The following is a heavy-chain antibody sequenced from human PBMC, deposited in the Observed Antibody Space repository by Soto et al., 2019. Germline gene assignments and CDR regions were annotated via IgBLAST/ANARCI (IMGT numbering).Heavy chain of an antibody. J-gene: IGHJ4*02. Sequence: EVQLVESGGGLVQPGGSLRLSCAASGFTLSTYWMSWVRQAPGKGLEWVANVKQDGSEKYYLDSVKGRFSISRDNAKKSLYRQMNSLRAEDTAVYYCARENVAVPGGDYWGQGTLVTVSS. D-gene: IGHD6-19*01. CDR3: ARENVAVPGGDY. V-gene: IGHV3-7*01. CDR1: GFTLSTYW. CDR2: VKQDGSEK.